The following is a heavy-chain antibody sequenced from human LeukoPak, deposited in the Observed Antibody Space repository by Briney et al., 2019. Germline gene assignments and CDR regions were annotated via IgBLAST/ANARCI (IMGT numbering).Heavy chain of an antibody. CDR1: GFTFDDYA. CDR2: ISWNSGSI. CDR3: ARESLGYCSGSTCYYFFMDF. V-gene: IGHV3-9*01. J-gene: IGHJ6*03. Sequence: PGGSLRLSCAASGFTFDDYAMHWVRQAPGKGLEWVSGISWNSGSIGYADSVKGRFTISRDNAKNSLYLQTNSLRAEDTAVYFCARESLGYCSGSTCYYFFMDFWGKGTTVTVSS. D-gene: IGHD2-15*01.